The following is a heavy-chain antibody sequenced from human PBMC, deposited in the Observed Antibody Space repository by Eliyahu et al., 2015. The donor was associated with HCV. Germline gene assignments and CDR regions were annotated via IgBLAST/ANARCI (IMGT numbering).Heavy chain of an antibody. CDR3: AKDFLLFSSYPEYSDY. D-gene: IGHD4-11*01. V-gene: IGHV3-23*01. CDR1: XFXFGNFL. Sequence: DVQLLESGGGLIQPGGSLRLSXXASXFXFGNFLMSWVRQAPGKGLQWVAAMSGXGXDRQYAASVKGRFTISRDNSKNTLYLEMNSLRADDTAMYFCAKDFLLFSSYPEYSDYWGQGVQVTVSS. J-gene: IGHJ4*02. CDR2: MSGXGXDR.